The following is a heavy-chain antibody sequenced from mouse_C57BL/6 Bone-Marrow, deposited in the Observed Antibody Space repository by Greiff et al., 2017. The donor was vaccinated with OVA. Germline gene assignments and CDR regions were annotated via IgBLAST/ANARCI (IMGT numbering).Heavy chain of an antibody. Sequence: VQLQQSGPELVKPGASVKLSCKASGYTFTSYDINWVKQRPGQGLEWIGWIYPRDGSTKYNEKFKGKATLTVDTSSSTAYMELHSLTSEDSAVYFCARRGGGGYYYGSWFAYWGQGTLVTVSA. V-gene: IGHV1-85*01. CDR3: ARRGGGGYYYGSWFAY. J-gene: IGHJ3*01. D-gene: IGHD1-1*01. CDR1: GYTFTSYD. CDR2: IYPRDGST.